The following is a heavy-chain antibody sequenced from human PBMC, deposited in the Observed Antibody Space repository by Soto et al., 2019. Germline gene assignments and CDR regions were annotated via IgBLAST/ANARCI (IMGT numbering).Heavy chain of an antibody. CDR3: AEKGGMKDIVVVVAAETSYYYYGMDV. D-gene: IGHD2-15*01. V-gene: IGHV1-69*06. CDR1: GGTFSSYA. Sequence: QVQLVQSGAEVKKPGSSVKLSCKASGGTFSSYAISWVRQAPGQGLEWMGGIIPIFGTANYAQKFQGRVTTTPVKSTSTTSMELSRLRSEEKTVYYCAEKGGMKDIVVVVAAETSYYYYGMDVWGQGTTVTVSS. J-gene: IGHJ6*02. CDR2: IIPIFGTA.